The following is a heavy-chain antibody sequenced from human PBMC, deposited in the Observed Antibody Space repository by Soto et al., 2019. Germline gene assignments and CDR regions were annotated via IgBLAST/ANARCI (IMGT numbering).Heavy chain of an antibody. CDR3: AREISGGGTLNWFDP. J-gene: IGHJ5*02. CDR2: VSPKSGGT. Sequence: QVQLVQSAAEVKKPGASVKVSCKASGYNFSDYYIHWVRQAPGQGLEWLGWVSPKSGGTNYAQKFKGRVTMTRDTSSNTVYMDLSGLKSDDTAVLYCAREISGGGTLNWFDPWGQGTLVTVSS. D-gene: IGHD2-8*02. CDR1: GYNFSDYY. V-gene: IGHV1-2*02.